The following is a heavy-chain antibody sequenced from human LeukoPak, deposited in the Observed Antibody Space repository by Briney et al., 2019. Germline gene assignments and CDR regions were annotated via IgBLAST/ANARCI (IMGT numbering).Heavy chain of an antibody. D-gene: IGHD2-21*02. CDR1: GFTFSFYT. CDR3: ARDLRPDVPTAPTPDS. CDR2: ISSYSHYL. V-gene: IGHV3-21*06. J-gene: IGHJ5*02. Sequence: GGSLRLSCVASGFTFSFYTMNWVRQAPGQGMEWVSSISSYSHYLYYADSVKGRFTISRDNAKNSVYLEMNSLRAEDTAVYFCARDLRPDVPTAPTPDSWGQGTLVTVSS.